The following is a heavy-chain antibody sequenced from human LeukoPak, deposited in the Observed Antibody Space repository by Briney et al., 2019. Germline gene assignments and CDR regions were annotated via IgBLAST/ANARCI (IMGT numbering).Heavy chain of an antibody. V-gene: IGHV3-23*01. Sequence: GGSLRLSCAASGFTFSDHGMHWVRQAPGKGLEWVAGISAGGGSTYYADSVKGRFTISRDNSKNMLYLQLNSLRAEDTAVYYCAKGDPPTYYDILTGQDYWGQGTLVTVSS. D-gene: IGHD3-9*01. CDR1: GFTFSDHG. CDR3: AKGDPPTYYDILTGQDY. CDR2: ISAGGGST. J-gene: IGHJ4*02.